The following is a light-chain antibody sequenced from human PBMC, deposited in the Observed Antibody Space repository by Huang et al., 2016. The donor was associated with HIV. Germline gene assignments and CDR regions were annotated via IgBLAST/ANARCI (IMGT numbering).Light chain of an antibody. CDR2: GAS. J-gene: IGKJ2*01. CDR1: QSVSSN. Sequence: EIVMTQSPGTLPVSPGERVTLSCRASQSVSSNLAWYQHKPGQAPRRLIYGASTRATGTPARFSGSGSGTGFTLTINSLQSEDFAIYYCQHYNTFGQGTKLEIK. V-gene: IGKV3-15*01. CDR3: QHYNT.